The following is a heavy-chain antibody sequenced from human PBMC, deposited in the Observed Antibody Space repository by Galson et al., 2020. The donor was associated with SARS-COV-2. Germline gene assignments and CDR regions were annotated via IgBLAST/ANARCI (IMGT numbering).Heavy chain of an antibody. D-gene: IGHD2-15*01. CDR3: AKGRARGSYVLGS. CDR2: IRYDGSNK. V-gene: IGHV3-30*02. CDR1: RFTFSNYG. J-gene: IGHJ4*02. Sequence: GESLKISCAASRFTFSNYGIHWVRRAPGKGLEWVTFIRYDGSNKYYADSVKGRFNISRDNSKKTLYLQMNSMRAEDTAVYYCAKGRARGSYVLGSGGQGPLVTVSS.